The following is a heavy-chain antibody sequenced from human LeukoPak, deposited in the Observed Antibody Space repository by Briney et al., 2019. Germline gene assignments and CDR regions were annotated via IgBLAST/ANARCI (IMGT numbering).Heavy chain of an antibody. J-gene: IGHJ4*02. D-gene: IGHD4-17*01. CDR2: INYSGNT. CDR3: VRLSYGIYGNFFFDQ. V-gene: IGHV4-39*01. Sequence: SETLSLTCAVSGGSISDSSYYWGWIRQPPGKGLEWFGTINYSGNTYHNPSLKSRVTLSVDASKNQFSLMVTSVTAADTAVYYCVRLSYGIYGNFFFDQWGQGTLVAVSS. CDR1: GGSISDSSYY.